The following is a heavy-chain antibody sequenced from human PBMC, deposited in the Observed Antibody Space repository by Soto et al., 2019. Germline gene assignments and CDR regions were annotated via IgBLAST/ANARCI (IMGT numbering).Heavy chain of an antibody. CDR3: AREGDYYDSSGYYSLPFDY. V-gene: IGHV4-39*07. D-gene: IGHD3-22*01. Sequence: SETLSLTCTVSGGSISSGDYYWSWIRQPPGKGLEWIGEINHSGSTNYNPSLKSRVTISVDTSKNQFSLKLSSVTAADTAVYYCAREGDYYDSSGYYSLPFDYWGQGTLVTVSS. CDR1: GGSISSGDYY. CDR2: INHSGST. J-gene: IGHJ4*02.